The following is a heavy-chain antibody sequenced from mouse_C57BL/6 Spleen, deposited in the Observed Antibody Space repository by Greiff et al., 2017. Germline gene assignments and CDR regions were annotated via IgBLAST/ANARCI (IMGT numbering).Heavy chain of an antibody. CDR1: GYTFTSYW. CDR3: ARDGVTSYAMDY. CDR2: IDPSDSET. Sequence: QVQLQQPGAELVRPGSSVKLSCKASGYTFTSYWMHWVKQRPIQGLEWIGNIDPSDSETYYNQKFKDKATLTVDKSSSTAYMQLSSLTSEDSAVYYCARDGVTSYAMDYWGQGTSVTVSS. J-gene: IGHJ4*01. D-gene: IGHD2-2*01. V-gene: IGHV1-52*01.